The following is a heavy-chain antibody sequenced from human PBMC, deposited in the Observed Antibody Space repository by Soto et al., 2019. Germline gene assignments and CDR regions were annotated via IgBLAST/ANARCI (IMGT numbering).Heavy chain of an antibody. CDR1: GDSVNSGSYY. CDR3: ARDIRGYSRAFDY. V-gene: IGHV4-61*01. D-gene: IGHD5-18*01. J-gene: IGHJ4*02. Sequence: QVQLQESGPGLVKPSETLSLTCTVSGDSVNSGSYYWTWVRQPPGKGLEWIGYIYYNGSTNYKPSLQSRVTISIDTSKNQFSRKLTSVTAADTAFYYCARDIRGYSRAFDYWGQGTLVTVSS. CDR2: IYYNGST.